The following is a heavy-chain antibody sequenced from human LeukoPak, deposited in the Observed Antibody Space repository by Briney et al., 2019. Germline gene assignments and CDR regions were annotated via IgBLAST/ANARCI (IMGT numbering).Heavy chain of an antibody. V-gene: IGHV1-18*01. Sequence: ASVKVSCKASGYTFTYYAITWVRQAPGQGLEWMGWTNTYNDGKNYAQSLQGRITMTTDTSTNTAYMELSSLRSDDTAVYYCGAGHPRVDYWGQGTLVTVSS. CDR1: GYTFTYYA. CDR2: TNTYNDGK. J-gene: IGHJ4*02. CDR3: GAGHPRVDY.